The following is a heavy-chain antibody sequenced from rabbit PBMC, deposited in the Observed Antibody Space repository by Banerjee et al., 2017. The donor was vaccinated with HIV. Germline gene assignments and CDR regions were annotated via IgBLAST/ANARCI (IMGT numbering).Heavy chain of an antibody. CDR2: IAAGSSGII. CDR3: ARRAIYYTYGYAGYAYATFYGMDL. J-gene: IGHJ6*01. V-gene: IGHV1S45*01. Sequence: QEQLVESGGGLVQPEGSLTLTCTASGFSFSVSYYMCWVRQAPGKGLEWIACIAAGSSGIIYYANWAKGRFTISSDNAQNTVDLQMNSLTAADTATYFCARRAIYYTYGYAGYAYATFYGMDLWGQGTLVTVS. D-gene: IGHD6-1*01. CDR1: GFSFSVSYY.